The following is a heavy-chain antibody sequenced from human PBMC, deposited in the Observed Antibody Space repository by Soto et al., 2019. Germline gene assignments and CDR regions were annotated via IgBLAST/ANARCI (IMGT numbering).Heavy chain of an antibody. V-gene: IGHV3-74*01. J-gene: IGHJ4*02. CDR1: GFTFSRYW. Sequence: EVQLVESGGGLVQPGGSLRLSCAASGFTFSRYWMHWVRQAPGKGLVWVSRIAGEGISTNYADSVKGRFTASRDNAKNTVYVEMSSLRAEDTAVYYCIRDLRSGDFWGQGTLVTVSS. D-gene: IGHD6-19*01. CDR2: IAGEGIST. CDR3: IRDLRSGDF.